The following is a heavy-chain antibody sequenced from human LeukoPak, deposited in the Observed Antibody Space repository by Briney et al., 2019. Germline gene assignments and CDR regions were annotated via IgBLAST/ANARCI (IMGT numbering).Heavy chain of an antibody. CDR2: IYTSGST. Sequence: SETLSLTCTVSGGSISSYYWSWIRQPAGKGLEWIGRIYTSGSTNYSPSLKSRVTISVDTSKNQFSLKLSSVTAADTAVYYCASSNHYYDSSGYYFDYWGQGTLVTVSS. CDR3: ASSNHYYDSSGYYFDY. J-gene: IGHJ4*02. CDR1: GGSISSYY. D-gene: IGHD3-22*01. V-gene: IGHV4-4*07.